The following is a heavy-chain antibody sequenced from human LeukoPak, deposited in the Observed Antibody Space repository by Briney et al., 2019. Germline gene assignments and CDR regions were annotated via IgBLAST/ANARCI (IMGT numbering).Heavy chain of an antibody. V-gene: IGHV4-39*01. CDR2: IYYSGST. CDR3: ARLTYYYDSSGMDV. CDR1: GGSISSSSYY. D-gene: IGHD3-22*01. J-gene: IGHJ6*02. Sequence: SETLSLTCTVSGGSISSSSYYWGWVRQPPGTGLEWIGSIYYSGSTYYNPSLKSRVTISVDTSKNQFSLKLSSVTAADTAVYYCARLTYYYDSSGMDVWGQGTTVTVSS.